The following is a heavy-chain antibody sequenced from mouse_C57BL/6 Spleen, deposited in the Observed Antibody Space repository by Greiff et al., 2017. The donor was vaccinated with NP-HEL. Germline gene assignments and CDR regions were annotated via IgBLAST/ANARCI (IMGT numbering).Heavy chain of an antibody. CDR2: IYPGSGNT. J-gene: IGHJ4*01. CDR3: ARGGNYDAMDY. D-gene: IGHD2-1*01. V-gene: IGHV1-76*01. CDR1: GYTFTDYY. Sequence: QVQLQQSGAELVRPGALVKLSCKASGYTFTDYYINWVKQRPGQGLEWIARIYPGSGNTYYNEKFKGKATLTAEKSSSTAYMQLSSLTSEDSAVYFCARGGNYDAMDYWGQGTSVTVSS.